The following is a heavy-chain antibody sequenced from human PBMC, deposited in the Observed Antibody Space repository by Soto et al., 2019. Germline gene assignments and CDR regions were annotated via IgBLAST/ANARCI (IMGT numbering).Heavy chain of an antibody. Sequence: LSCSASGYTFSSYGMPLVCKAQGKGLEWVAVISYDGSNKYYADSVKGRFTISKDNSKNTLYLQMNSLRVEDTAVYYCAKDITGTTDWYFDLWGRGTLVTVSS. D-gene: IGHD1-20*01. J-gene: IGHJ2*01. CDR3: AKDITGTTDWYFDL. CDR2: ISYDGSNK. CDR1: GYTFSSYG. V-gene: IGHV3-30*18.